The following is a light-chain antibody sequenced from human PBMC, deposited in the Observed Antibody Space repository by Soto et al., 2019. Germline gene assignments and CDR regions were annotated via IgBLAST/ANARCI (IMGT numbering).Light chain of an antibody. CDR1: NIGSKN. J-gene: IGLJ2*01. V-gene: IGLV3-9*01. CDR3: HVWVSSTVV. CDR2: RDT. Sequence: SYELTQPLSVSVALGQTAKITCGGNNIGSKNVHWYQQKSGQAPVLVIYRDTNRPSGIPERFSGSNSGNTATLTISRAQGGDEADYYCHVWVSSTVVFGGGTKLTVL.